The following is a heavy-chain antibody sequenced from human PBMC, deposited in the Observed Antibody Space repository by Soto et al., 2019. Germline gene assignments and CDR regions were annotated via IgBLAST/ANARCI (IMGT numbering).Heavy chain of an antibody. Sequence: QVRLVESGGGVVQPGRSLRLSCAASGFTFSNYGMHWVRQAPGKGLEWVAVIWYDGSNKYYADSVKGRFTISRDNSKNTLYLQMDSLRAEDTAVYYCARAAAGNSPFDYWGQGTLVTVSS. CDR1: GFTFSNYG. J-gene: IGHJ4*02. V-gene: IGHV3-33*01. CDR3: ARAAAGNSPFDY. CDR2: IWYDGSNK. D-gene: IGHD6-13*01.